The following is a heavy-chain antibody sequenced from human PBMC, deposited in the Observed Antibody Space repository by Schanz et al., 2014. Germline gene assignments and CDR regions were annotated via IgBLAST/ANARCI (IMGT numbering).Heavy chain of an antibody. CDR3: ARGIPYCSSTSCSGLDAYAA. D-gene: IGHD2-2*01. CDR1: GYSFTDYA. CDR2: ISGYNGHT. J-gene: IGHJ4*03. V-gene: IGHV1-18*01. Sequence: QVQLVQSGVEVKRPGASVRVSCKASGYSFTDYAIHWVRQAPGQGLEWMGWISGYNGHTTYAQKFQGRVTMTTDTSTSTAYMELRNVRYDDTAMYYCARGIPYCSSTSCSGLDAYAAWGQGTLVTVSS.